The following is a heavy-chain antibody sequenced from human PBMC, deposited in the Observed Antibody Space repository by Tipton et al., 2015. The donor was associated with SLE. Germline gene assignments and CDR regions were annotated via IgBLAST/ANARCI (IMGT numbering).Heavy chain of an antibody. Sequence: GSLRLSCAASGFTVSSNYMSWVRQAPGKGLEWVSVIYSGGSTYYADSVKGRFTISRDNSKNTLYLQMNSLRAEDTAVYYCARDAMVRGVIMDWYFDLWGRGTLVTVSS. J-gene: IGHJ2*01. V-gene: IGHV3-66*02. CDR3: ARDAMVRGVIMDWYFDL. D-gene: IGHD3-10*01. CDR1: GFTVSSNY. CDR2: IYSGGST.